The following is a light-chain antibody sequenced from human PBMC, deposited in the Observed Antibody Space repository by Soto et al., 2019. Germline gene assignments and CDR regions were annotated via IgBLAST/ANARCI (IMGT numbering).Light chain of an antibody. CDR3: QQYDNSAWT. J-gene: IGKJ1*01. V-gene: IGKV3-15*01. CDR2: GAS. CDR1: QTINNN. Sequence: VMTQAPATLSVSPGERATLSCRARQTINNNIAWYQLKDGQVPRLLIYGASTRATDIPARFSGSGSGTEFTLTISRLEPEDFAVYYCQQYDNSAWTFGQGTKVDIK.